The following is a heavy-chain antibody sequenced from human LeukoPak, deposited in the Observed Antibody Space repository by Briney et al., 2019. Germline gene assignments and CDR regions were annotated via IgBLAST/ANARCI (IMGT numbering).Heavy chain of an antibody. CDR2: IYYSGST. V-gene: IGHV4-59*12. D-gene: IGHD4-17*01. CDR1: GGSISSYY. Sequence: SETLSLTCTVSGGSISSYYWNWIRQPPGKGLEWIGYIYYSGSTNYNPSLKSRVTISVDTSKTHFSLRLSSVTAADTAIYYCARDRGDYGDSPFDYWGQGTLVTVSS. J-gene: IGHJ4*02. CDR3: ARDRGDYGDSPFDY.